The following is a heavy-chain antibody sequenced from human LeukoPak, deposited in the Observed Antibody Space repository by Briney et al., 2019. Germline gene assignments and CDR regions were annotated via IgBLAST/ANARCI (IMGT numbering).Heavy chain of an antibody. D-gene: IGHD4-4*01. J-gene: IGHJ4*02. CDR1: GGTFSSYA. Sequence: VASVKVSCKASGGTFSSYAISWVRRAPGQGLEWMGRIIPILGIANYAQKFQGRVTITADKSTSTAYMELSSLRSEDTAVYYCARVMTTVTPFDYWGQGTLVTVSS. CDR2: IIPILGIA. CDR3: ARVMTTVTPFDY. V-gene: IGHV1-69*04.